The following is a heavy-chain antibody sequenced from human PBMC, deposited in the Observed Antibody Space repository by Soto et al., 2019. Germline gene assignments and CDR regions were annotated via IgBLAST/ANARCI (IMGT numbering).Heavy chain of an antibody. CDR3: VEGWNDF. Sequence: EVQVVESGGDLVEPGGSLRLSCETSGFMFSSAWMSWVRQAPGKGLEWVARIKSKKDGGARDYAAPVNGRFRISRDDSKSTVYLQMNSLRAEDTALYYCVEGWNDFWGQGTLVTVSS. D-gene: IGHD1-1*01. J-gene: IGHJ4*02. V-gene: IGHV3-15*01. CDR2: IKSKKDGGAR. CDR1: GFMFSSAW.